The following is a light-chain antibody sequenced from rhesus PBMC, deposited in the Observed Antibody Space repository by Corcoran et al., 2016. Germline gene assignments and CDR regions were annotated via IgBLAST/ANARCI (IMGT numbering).Light chain of an antibody. CDR3: QQSSNLWT. V-gene: IGKV3-24*04. CDR1: QSVGSY. Sequence: ETVVTQSPATLSLSPGERASLSCRASQSVGSYLAWYQQKPGQAPRLLIYGASSRATGTPDRFSGNGSRTDFSLPFSSLEPEDVGVYCCQQSSNLWTFGQGTKVEIE. J-gene: IGKJ1*01. CDR2: GAS.